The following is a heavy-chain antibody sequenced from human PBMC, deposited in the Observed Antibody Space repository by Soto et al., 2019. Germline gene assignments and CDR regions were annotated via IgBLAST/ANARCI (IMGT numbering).Heavy chain of an antibody. D-gene: IGHD3-9*01. CDR3: ARLILTGYYVHDF. V-gene: IGHV4-59*01. CDR1: GGSITSYY. J-gene: IGHJ4*02. CDR2: ICYTGTT. Sequence: ASETLSLTCTVSGGSITSYYWGWVRQPPGKGLEWIGYICYTGTTSYNPSLKSRVTISVDTSKNQFSLKMNSVTAADTAVYFCARLILTGYYVHDFWGQGTPVTVSS.